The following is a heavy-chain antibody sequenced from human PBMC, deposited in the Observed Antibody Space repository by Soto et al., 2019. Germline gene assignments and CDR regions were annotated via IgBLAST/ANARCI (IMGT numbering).Heavy chain of an antibody. J-gene: IGHJ6*02. V-gene: IGHV5-10-1*03. CDR3: ARQVMGSSFMLHSSSWPSGGMDV. CDR2: IDPSDSYT. CDR1: GYSFTSYW. Sequence: EVQLVQSGAEVKKPGESLRISCKGSGYSFTSYWISWVRQMPGKGLEWMGRIDPSDSYTNYSPSFQGHVTISADKSISTAYLQWSSLKASDTAMYYCARQVMGSSFMLHSSSWPSGGMDVWGQGTTVTVSS. D-gene: IGHD6-13*01.